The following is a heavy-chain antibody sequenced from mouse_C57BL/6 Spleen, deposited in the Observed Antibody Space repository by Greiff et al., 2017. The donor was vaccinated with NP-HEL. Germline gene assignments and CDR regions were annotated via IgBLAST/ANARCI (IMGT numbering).Heavy chain of an antibody. J-gene: IGHJ2*01. D-gene: IGHD2-4*01. CDR1: GFTFSSYA. CDR3: ARDDSIDY. V-gene: IGHV5-4*01. CDR2: ISDGGSYT. Sequence: EVKLMESGGGLVKPGGSLKLSCAASGFTFSSYAMSWVRQTPEKRLEWVATISDGGSYTYYPDNVKGRFTISRDNAKNNLYLQMSHLKSEDTAMYYCARDDSIDYWGQGTTLTVSS.